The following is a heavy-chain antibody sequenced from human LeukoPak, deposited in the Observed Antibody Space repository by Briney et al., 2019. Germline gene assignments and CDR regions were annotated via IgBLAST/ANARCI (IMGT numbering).Heavy chain of an antibody. V-gene: IGHV3-9*01. CDR2: ISWNSGSI. CDR3: AKDTPHCSSTSCYSYYGMGV. J-gene: IGHJ6*02. Sequence: GGSLRLSCAASGFTFSSYAMSWVRQAPGKGLEWVSGISWNSGSIGYADSVKGRFTISRDNAKNSLYLQMNSLRAEDTALYYCAKDTPHCSSTSCYSYYGMGVWGQGTTVTVSS. D-gene: IGHD2-2*01. CDR1: GFTFSSYA.